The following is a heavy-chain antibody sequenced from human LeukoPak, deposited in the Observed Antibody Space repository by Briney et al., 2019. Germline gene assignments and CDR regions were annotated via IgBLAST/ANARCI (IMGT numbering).Heavy chain of an antibody. J-gene: IGHJ4*02. D-gene: IGHD4-17*01. CDR1: GFTFDDYA. V-gene: IGHV3-43D*03. CDR3: AGEGYGDYDGDY. CDR2: ISWDGDST. Sequence: GGSLRLSCAASGFTFDDYAMHWVRQAPGKGLECVSLISWDGDSTYYSDSVKGRFTISRDNAENSLFLQMNSLRAEDTAVYYCAGEGYGDYDGDYWGQGTLVTVSS.